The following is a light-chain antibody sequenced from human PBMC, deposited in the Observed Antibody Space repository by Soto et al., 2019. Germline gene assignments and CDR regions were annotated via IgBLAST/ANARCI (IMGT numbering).Light chain of an antibody. CDR3: QQRSNRIT. V-gene: IGKV3D-20*02. J-gene: IGKJ5*01. CDR1: QSVSNNY. CDR2: GAS. Sequence: EIVLTQSPCTLSLSPGERATLSCRASQSVSNNYLAWYQQKPGQAPRLLIYGASNRATGIPDGFSGSGSGTNFTLTISRLEPEDFAVYYCQQRSNRITFGQGTRLEIK.